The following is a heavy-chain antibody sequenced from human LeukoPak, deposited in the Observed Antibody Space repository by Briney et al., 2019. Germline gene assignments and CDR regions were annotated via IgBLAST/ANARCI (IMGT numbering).Heavy chain of an antibody. V-gene: IGHV3-7*03. J-gene: IGHJ4*02. D-gene: IGHD6-13*01. Sequence: GGSLRLSCAASGFTFSYHWMSWVRQAPGKGLEWVANINPDGAVERYLYSVKGRFTISRDDSKNTLSLQMTSLRAADTAIYYCARDSTTWSRAGYWGQGTLVTVSS. CDR3: ARDSTTWSRAGY. CDR1: GFTFSYHW. CDR2: INPDGAVE.